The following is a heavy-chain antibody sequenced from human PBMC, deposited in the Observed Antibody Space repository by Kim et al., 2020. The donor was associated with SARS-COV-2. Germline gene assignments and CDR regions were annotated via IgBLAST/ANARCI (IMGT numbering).Heavy chain of an antibody. CDR2: ISSSSSYT. V-gene: IGHV3-11*05. CDR3: ARVASGYSYRNAFDI. Sequence: GGSLRLSCAASGFTFSDYYMSWIRQAPGKGLEWVSYISSSSSYTNYADSVKGRFTISRDNAKNSLYLQMNSLRAEDTAVYYCARVASGYSYRNAFDIWGQGTMVTVSS. D-gene: IGHD5-18*01. CDR1: GFTFSDYY. J-gene: IGHJ3*02.